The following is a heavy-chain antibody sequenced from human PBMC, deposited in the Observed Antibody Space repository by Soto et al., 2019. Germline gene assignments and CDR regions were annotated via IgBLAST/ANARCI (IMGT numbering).Heavy chain of an antibody. CDR3: ASVIQLWLRRLNNGYSG. V-gene: IGHV1-69*12. Sequence: QVQLVQSGAEVKKPESSVKVSCKAPGGTFSTYAISWVRQAPGQGLEWVGGIIPMFDTANYDQRFQDRVTITAEESTNTVYMELSSLRAKDTAVYFCASVIQLWLRRLNNGYSGWVQGTLVSVSS. D-gene: IGHD5-18*01. J-gene: IGHJ4*02. CDR1: GGTFSTYA. CDR2: IIPMFDTA.